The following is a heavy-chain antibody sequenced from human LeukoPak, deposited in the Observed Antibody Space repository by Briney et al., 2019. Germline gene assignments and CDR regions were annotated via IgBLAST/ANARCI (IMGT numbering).Heavy chain of an antibody. Sequence: SSETLSLTCTVSGGSISSYYWSWIRQPAGKGLEWIGRIYTSGSTNYNPSLKSRVTMSVDTSKNQFSLKLSSVTAADTAVYYCARDRIATVNNWFDPWGQGTLVTVSS. CDR2: IYTSGST. CDR1: GGSISSYY. V-gene: IGHV4-4*07. CDR3: ARDRIATVNNWFDP. D-gene: IGHD4-17*01. J-gene: IGHJ5*02.